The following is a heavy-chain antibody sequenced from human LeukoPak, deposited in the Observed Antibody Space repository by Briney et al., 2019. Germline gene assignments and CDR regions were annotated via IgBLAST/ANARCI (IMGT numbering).Heavy chain of an antibody. CDR3: AKSGGTDWPLGY. J-gene: IGHJ4*02. CDR2: ISGSGSST. Sequence: GGSVRLSCAAFGFTFSSYAMRWVGQGEGKGLDCVSSISGSGSSTYYSYSVKLQFTISRDNSKNTLYLQMNSLKAQDTAVYYFAKSGGTDWPLGYWGQRTLVTVSS. CDR1: GFTFSSYA. D-gene: IGHD3-10*01. V-gene: IGHV3-23*01.